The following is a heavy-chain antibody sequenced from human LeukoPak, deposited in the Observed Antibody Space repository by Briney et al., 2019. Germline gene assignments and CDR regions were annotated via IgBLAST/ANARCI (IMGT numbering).Heavy chain of an antibody. V-gene: IGHV1-2*02. CDR3: ARVPYSDSSGDAFDI. D-gene: IGHD3-22*01. CDR1: GYTFTGYY. Sequence: ASVKVSCKVSGYTFTGYYMHWVRQAPGQGLEWMGWMNPNSGGTKYAQKFQGRVTMSSDTSVSTANMELSRLRSDDTAVYYCARVPYSDSSGDAFDIWGQGTMLTVSS. J-gene: IGHJ3*02. CDR2: MNPNSGGT.